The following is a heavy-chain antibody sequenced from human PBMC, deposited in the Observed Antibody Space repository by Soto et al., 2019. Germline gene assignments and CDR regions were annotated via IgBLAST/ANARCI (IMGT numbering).Heavy chain of an antibody. J-gene: IGHJ4*02. D-gene: IGHD5-18*01. V-gene: IGHV1-69*12. CDR2: IIPMFGTA. CDR3: ASGIQLWLRRINNGYSG. Sequence: QVQLVQSGAEVKKPESSVKVSCKAPGGTFSTYAISWVRQAPGQGLEWMGGIIPMFGTANYAQRFQDRVKITADESTNTVYMDLSSLRSEDTAVYFCASGIQLWLRRINNGYSGWGQGTLVTVSS. CDR1: GGTFSTYA.